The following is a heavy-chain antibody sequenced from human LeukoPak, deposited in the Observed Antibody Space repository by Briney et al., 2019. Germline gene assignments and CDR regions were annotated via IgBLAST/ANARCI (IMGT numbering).Heavy chain of an antibody. CDR2: IYYSGST. J-gene: IGHJ4*02. D-gene: IGHD7-27*01. CDR3: ARGRDWGRTDY. V-gene: IGHV4-31*11. Sequence: SETLSLTCAVYGGSFSGYYWSWIRQHPGKGLEWIGYIYYSGSTYYNPSLKSRVTISVDTSKNQFSLKLSSVTAADTAVYYCARGRDWGRTDYWGQGTLVTVSS. CDR1: GGSFSGYY.